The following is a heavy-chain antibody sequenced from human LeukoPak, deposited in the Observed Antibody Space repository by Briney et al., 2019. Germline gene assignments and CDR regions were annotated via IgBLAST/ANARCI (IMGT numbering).Heavy chain of an antibody. J-gene: IGHJ4*02. V-gene: IGHV1-18*01. CDR1: GYTFTSYG. Sequence: ASVKVSCKASGYTFTSYGISWVRQAPGQGLEWMGWISAYNGNTNYAQKLQGRVTMTTDTSTSTAYMELRSLRSDDTAAYYCARDLLRTYSSGSATDYWGQGTLVTVSS. D-gene: IGHD6-19*01. CDR2: ISAYNGNT. CDR3: ARDLLRTYSSGSATDY.